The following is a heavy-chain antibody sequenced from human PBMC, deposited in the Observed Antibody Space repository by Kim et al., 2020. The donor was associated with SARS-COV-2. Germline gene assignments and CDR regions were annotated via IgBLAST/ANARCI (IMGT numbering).Heavy chain of an antibody. Sequence: TYYNPSLKSRVTISVDTSKNQFSLKLSSVTAADTAVYYCARRGPYDAFDIWGQGTMVTVSS. CDR2: T. D-gene: IGHD1-26*01. CDR3: ARRGPYDAFDI. J-gene: IGHJ3*02. V-gene: IGHV4-39*01.